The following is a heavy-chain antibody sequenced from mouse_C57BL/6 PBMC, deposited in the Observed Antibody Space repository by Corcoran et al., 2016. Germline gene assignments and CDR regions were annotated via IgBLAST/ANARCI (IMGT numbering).Heavy chain of an antibody. V-gene: IGHV9-3*01. D-gene: IGHD1-1*01. J-gene: IGHJ1*03. CDR1: GYTFTTYG. Sequence: QIQLVQFGPELKKPGETVKISCKASGYTFTTYGMSWVKQAPGKGLKWMGWINTYSGVPTYADDFKGRFAFSLETSASTAYLQINNLKNEDTATYFCARTFPYYGSSAWYFDVWGTGTTVTVSS. CDR3: ARTFPYYGSSAWYFDV. CDR2: INTYSGVP.